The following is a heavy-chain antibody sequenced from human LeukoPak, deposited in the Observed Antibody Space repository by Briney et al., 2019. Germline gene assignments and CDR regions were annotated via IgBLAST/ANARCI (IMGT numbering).Heavy chain of an antibody. CDR2: INPNSGGT. J-gene: IGHJ4*02. CDR3: ARALFLYYYDSSGYSHPFDY. D-gene: IGHD3-22*01. Sequence: GASVKVSCKASGYTFTGYYMHWVRQAPGQGLEWMGWINPNSGGTNYAQKFQGRVTMTRDMSTSTVYMELSSLRSEDTAVYYCARALFLYYYDSSGYSHPFDYWGQGTLVTVSS. V-gene: IGHV1-2*02. CDR1: GYTFTGYY.